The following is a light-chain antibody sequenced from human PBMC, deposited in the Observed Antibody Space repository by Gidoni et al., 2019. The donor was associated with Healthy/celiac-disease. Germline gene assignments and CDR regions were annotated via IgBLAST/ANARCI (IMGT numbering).Light chain of an antibody. Sequence: DIQMTQSPSSLSASVGDRVTITCRASQSISSYLNWYQQKPGKAPKLLIYAASSLQSGVPSRFSGSGSGTDFTLTISSLQPEDFATYYCQQSYSTREFTFXPXTKVDIK. V-gene: IGKV1-39*01. CDR1: QSISSY. J-gene: IGKJ3*01. CDR3: QQSYSTREFT. CDR2: AAS.